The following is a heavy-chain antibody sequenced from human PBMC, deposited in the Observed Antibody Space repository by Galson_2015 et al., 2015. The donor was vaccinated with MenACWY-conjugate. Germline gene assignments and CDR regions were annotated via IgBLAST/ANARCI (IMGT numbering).Heavy chain of an antibody. D-gene: IGHD3-10*01. CDR3: ARTYYYASGSFYGWFFDL. J-gene: IGHJ2*01. V-gene: IGHV3-13*04. Sequence: SLRLSCAASGFTFSRNDMHWARQAVGQGLEWVSAVAPAGDTYYSGSVKGRFTISRENAKNSLYLQMNSLRVGDTAMYYCARTYYYASGSFYGWFFDLWGRGTLVTVSS. CDR2: VAPAGDT. CDR1: GFTFSRND.